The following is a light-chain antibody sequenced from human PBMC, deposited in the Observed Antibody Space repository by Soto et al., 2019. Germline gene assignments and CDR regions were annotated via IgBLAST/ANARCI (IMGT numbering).Light chain of an antibody. CDR1: QDISNY. Sequence: DIQMTRAPSSRSASVADRVTITCQASQDISNYLNWYQQKPGKAPKLLIYAASTLQSGVPSRFSGSGSGTDFTLTISGLKPDDSATYYCQQYHTFSIACGQGTRLEIK. J-gene: IGKJ5*01. CDR2: AAS. V-gene: IGKV1-16*01. CDR3: QQYHTFSIA.